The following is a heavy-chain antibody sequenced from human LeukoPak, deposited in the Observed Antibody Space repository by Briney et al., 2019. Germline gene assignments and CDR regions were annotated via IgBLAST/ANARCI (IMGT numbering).Heavy chain of an antibody. V-gene: IGHV3-11*04. CDR1: GFTFSDYY. Sequence: GGSLRLSCAASGFTFSDYYMSWIRQAPGKGLEWVSYISSSGSTIYYADSVKGRFTISRDNAKNSLYLQMNSLRAEDTAVYYCARENYDSSGYYYVWTDYWGQGTLVTVSP. J-gene: IGHJ4*02. CDR3: ARENYDSSGYYYVWTDY. CDR2: ISSSGSTI. D-gene: IGHD3-22*01.